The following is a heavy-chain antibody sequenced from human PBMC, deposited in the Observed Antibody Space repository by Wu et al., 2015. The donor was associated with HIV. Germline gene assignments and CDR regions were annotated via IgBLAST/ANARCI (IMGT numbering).Heavy chain of an antibody. CDR3: ARVPPRRGELVGDWFDP. CDR2: IIPNTAGT. D-gene: IGHD3-16*01. J-gene: IGHJ5*02. Sequence: QVQLVQSGAEVKKPGASVKVSCKASGYTFIGYYLHWVRQAPGQGLEWMGWIIPNTAGTNYAQKFRGRVTMTGDTSISTAYMELSSLRSEDTAVYYCARVPPRRGELVGDWFDPWGQGTLVTVSS. V-gene: IGHV1-2*02. CDR1: GYTFIGYY.